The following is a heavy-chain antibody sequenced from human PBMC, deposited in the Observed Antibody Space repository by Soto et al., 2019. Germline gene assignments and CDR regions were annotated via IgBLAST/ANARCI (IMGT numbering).Heavy chain of an antibody. CDR3: ARGQYGDYLFDY. CDR1: GYTFTSYG. CDR2: ISPYSGNT. V-gene: IGHV1-18*01. Sequence: QVQLVQSGVEVKKPGASVKVSCKASGYTFTSYGISWVRQAPGQGLEWKGWISPYSGNTNYAQKFQGRVTMTTDTSTSTAYMELRSLRSDDTAVYYCARGQYGDYLFDYWGQGTLVTVSS. J-gene: IGHJ4*02. D-gene: IGHD4-17*01.